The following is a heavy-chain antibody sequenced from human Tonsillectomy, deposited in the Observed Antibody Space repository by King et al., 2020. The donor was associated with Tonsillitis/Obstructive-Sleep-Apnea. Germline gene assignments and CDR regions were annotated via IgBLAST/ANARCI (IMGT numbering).Heavy chain of an antibody. CDR2: TYYRSKWYN. D-gene: IGHD4-17*01. Sequence: VQLPQSGPGLVKPSQTLSLTCALSGDSVSSNSAAWNWIRQSPSRGLEWLGRTYYRSKWYNDYAVSVKSRITINPDTSKNQFSLQLNSVTPEDTSVYYCARSAYGDYGEYFQHWGQGTLVTVSS. CDR1: GDSVSSNSAA. V-gene: IGHV6-1*01. J-gene: IGHJ1*01. CDR3: ARSAYGDYGEYFQH.